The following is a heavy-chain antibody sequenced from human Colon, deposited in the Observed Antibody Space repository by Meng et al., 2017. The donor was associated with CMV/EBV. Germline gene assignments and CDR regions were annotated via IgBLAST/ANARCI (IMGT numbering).Heavy chain of an antibody. J-gene: IGHJ4*02. CDR3: SRDPRTLDY. Sequence: QVQLVESGGALVKPGGCLRLSCAASGFTFSDYYMSWIRQAPGKGPEWVSYISGSSTDIKYVDSVKGRFTISRDNAKNSLYLQMNSLRADDTAVYYCSRDPRTLDYWGQGTLVTVS. CDR1: GFTFSDYY. V-gene: IGHV3-11*05. CDR2: ISGSSTDI.